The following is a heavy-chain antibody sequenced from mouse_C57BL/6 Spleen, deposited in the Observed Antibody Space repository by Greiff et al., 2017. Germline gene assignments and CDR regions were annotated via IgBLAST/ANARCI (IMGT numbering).Heavy chain of an antibody. Sequence: EVRLVESGGGLVQPGASLRLSCAASGFTFTDYYMSWVRQPPGKAPEWLALIRNKANGYTTGYTASVKGRFTISRDNSQNILYLQMNTLSAEDSATYYCVKAPRGLPAWFAYWGQGTLVTVSA. J-gene: IGHJ3*01. V-gene: IGHV7-4*01. CDR1: GFTFTDYY. D-gene: IGHD2-4*01. CDR2: IRNKANGYTT. CDR3: VKAPRGLPAWFAY.